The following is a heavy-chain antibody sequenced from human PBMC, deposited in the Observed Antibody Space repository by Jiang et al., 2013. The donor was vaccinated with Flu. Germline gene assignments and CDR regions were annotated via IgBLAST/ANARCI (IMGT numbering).Heavy chain of an antibody. J-gene: IGHJ4*02. D-gene: IGHD3-22*01. CDR2: IKSSGGRT. CDR1: GFTFRSYD. Sequence: VQLVESGGGLIQPGGSLRLSCAASGFTFRSYDMSWVRQAPGKGLEWVSLIKSSGGRTTYADSVKGRLTISRDNSKSTLYLHINSLRAEDTAVYYCAKMTYFYDSSGSFDSWGQGSQVTVSS. V-gene: IGHV3-23*04. CDR3: AKMTYFYDSSGSFDS.